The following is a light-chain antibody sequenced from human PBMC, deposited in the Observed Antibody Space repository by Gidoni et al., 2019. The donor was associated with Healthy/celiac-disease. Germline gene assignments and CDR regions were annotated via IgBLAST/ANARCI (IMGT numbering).Light chain of an antibody. CDR2: DVS. V-gene: IGLV2-14*01. CDR1: SSDVGGYNS. CDR3: SAYTSSSTRV. J-gene: IGLJ3*02. Sequence: QSALTQPASVSGSPVQSITISCTGNSSDVGGYNSVTWYQQHPGKAPKLMIYDVSNRPAGVSNRFSGSKSGNTASLTISGLQAEDEADYYGSAYTSSSTRVFGGGTKLTVL.